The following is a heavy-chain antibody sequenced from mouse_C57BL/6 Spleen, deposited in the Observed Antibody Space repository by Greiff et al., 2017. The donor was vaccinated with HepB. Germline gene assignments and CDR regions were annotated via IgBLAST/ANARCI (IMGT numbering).Heavy chain of an antibody. D-gene: IGHD2-5*01. Sequence: VQLQQSGPELVKPGASVKISCKASGYSFTDYNMNWVKQSTGKSLEWIGVINPNYGTTSYNQKFKGKATLTVDQSSSTAYMQLNSLTSEDAAFYYCARHYSNHWYFDVWGTGTTVTVAS. J-gene: IGHJ1*03. CDR1: GYSFTDYN. CDR2: INPNYGTT. V-gene: IGHV1-39*01. CDR3: ARHYSNHWYFDV.